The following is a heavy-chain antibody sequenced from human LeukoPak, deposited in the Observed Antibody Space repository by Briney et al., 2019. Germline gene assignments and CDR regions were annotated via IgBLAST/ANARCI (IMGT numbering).Heavy chain of an antibody. D-gene: IGHD1-26*01. J-gene: IGHJ4*02. CDR2: INPSGDGT. V-gene: IGHV1-46*01. CDR1: GYSLTSYS. CDR3: ARESRELLGSGDY. Sequence: ASVKVSCKASGYSLTSYSMHWVRQAPGQGLEWVGVINPSGDGTSYTQKFQGRVTMTTDTSTSTAYMELRSLRSDDTAVYYCARESRELLGSGDYWGQGTLVTVSS.